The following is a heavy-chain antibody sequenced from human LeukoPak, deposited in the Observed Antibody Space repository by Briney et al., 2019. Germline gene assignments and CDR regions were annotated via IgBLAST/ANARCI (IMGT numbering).Heavy chain of an antibody. CDR1: GYTFTSYD. D-gene: IGHD3-3*01. CDR2: MNPNSGNT. J-gene: IGHJ5*02. CDR3: ARGENYDFVFDP. V-gene: IGHV1-8*03. Sequence: AXVKVSCKASGYTFTSYDINWVRQAPGQGLEWMGWMNPNSGNTVYAQKFQGRVTISRNTSISTAYMELSSLRSEDTAVYYCARGENYDFVFDPWGQGTLVTVSS.